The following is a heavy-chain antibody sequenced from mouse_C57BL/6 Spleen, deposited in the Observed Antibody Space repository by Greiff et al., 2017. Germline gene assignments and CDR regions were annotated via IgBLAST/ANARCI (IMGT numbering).Heavy chain of an antibody. CDR3: AISGYWDVRYFDY. CDR1: GYTFTSYW. J-gene: IGHJ2*01. CDR2: IHPSDSDT. V-gene: IGHV1-74*01. D-gene: IGHD4-1*01. Sequence: QVQLQQPGAELVKPGASVKVSCKASGYTFTSYWMHWVKQRPGQGLEWIGRIHPSDSDTNYNQKFKGKATLTVDKSSSTAYMQLSSLPSEDSAVYYCAISGYWDVRYFDYWGQGTTLTVSS.